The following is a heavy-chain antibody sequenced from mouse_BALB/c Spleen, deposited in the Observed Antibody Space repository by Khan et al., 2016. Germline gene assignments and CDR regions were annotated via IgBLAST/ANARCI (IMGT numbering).Heavy chain of an antibody. CDR2: ISYSGST. CDR3: ARSDYGDKDAMDY. V-gene: IGHV3-2*02. D-gene: IGHD1-1*01. CDR1: GYSITSDYA. Sequence: EVQLVESGPGLVKPSQSLSLTCTVTGYSITSDYAWNWIRQLPGNRLEWMGYISYSGSTSYNPFLKSRTSITRDPSKNQSFLQLNSVTSEDTATYDSARSDYGDKDAMDYWGQGTSVTVSS. J-gene: IGHJ4*01.